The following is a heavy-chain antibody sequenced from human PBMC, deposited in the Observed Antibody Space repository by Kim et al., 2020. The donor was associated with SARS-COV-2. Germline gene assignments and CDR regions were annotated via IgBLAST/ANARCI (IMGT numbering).Heavy chain of an antibody. Sequence: QFTISRDNAKHTLYLQMNSLRAEDTAVYYCARGIVVVTTSKYYYYYGMDVWGQGTTVTVSS. V-gene: IGHV3-74*01. D-gene: IGHD3-22*01. J-gene: IGHJ6*02. CDR3: ARGIVVVTTSKYYYYYGMDV.